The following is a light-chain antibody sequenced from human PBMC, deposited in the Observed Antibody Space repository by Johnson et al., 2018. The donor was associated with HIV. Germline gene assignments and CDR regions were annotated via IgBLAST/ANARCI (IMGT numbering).Light chain of an antibody. J-gene: IGLJ1*01. CDR2: DNN. V-gene: IGLV1-51*01. Sequence: QSVLTQPPSVSAAPRQKVTISCSGSSSNIGNNYVSWYQQFPGTAPKLLIYDNNKRPSGIPDRFYASKSGTSATLGITGLQTGDEADYYCGTWDSSLSAFYVFGSGTKVTVL. CDR3: GTWDSSLSAFYV. CDR1: SSNIGNNY.